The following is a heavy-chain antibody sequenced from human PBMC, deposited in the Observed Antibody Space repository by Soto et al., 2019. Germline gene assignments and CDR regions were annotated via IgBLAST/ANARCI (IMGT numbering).Heavy chain of an antibody. Sequence: QVQLVQSGGEVKKPGASVKVSCKASGYTFTTYGISWVRQAPGQGLEWMGWINVYNGNTKYAQKLQGRVTMTTDTSTSTAYMELRSLISDDTAVYYCARGVGSGIYYNQYNWFDPWGHGTLVTVSS. D-gene: IGHD3-10*01. CDR3: ARGVGSGIYYNQYNWFDP. CDR1: GYTFTTYG. V-gene: IGHV1-18*01. CDR2: INVYNGNT. J-gene: IGHJ5*02.